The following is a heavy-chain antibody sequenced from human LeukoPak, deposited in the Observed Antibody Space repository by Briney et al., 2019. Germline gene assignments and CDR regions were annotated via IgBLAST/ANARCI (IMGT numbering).Heavy chain of an antibody. Sequence: ASVKVSCKASGGTFSSYAISWVRQAPGQGLEWMGRIIPILGIANYAQKFQGRVTITADKSTSTAYMELSSLRSEDTAVYYCASQRSGSSDDYWGQGTLVTVSS. D-gene: IGHD1-26*01. J-gene: IGHJ4*02. CDR3: ASQRSGSSDDY. V-gene: IGHV1-69*04. CDR1: GGTFSSYA. CDR2: IIPILGIA.